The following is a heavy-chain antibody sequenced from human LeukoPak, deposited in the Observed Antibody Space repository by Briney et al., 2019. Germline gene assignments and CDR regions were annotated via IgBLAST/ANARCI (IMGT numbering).Heavy chain of an antibody. CDR1: GYTFTSYA. Sequence: ASVKVSCKASGYTFTSYAMHWVRQAPGQRLEWMGWINAGNGNTKYSQKFQGRVTITRDTSASTAYMELSSLRSEDTAVYYCARYYYGSGSYSYYFDYWGQGTLVTVSS. CDR2: INAGNGNT. J-gene: IGHJ4*02. V-gene: IGHV1-3*01. D-gene: IGHD3-10*01. CDR3: ARYYYGSGSYSYYFDY.